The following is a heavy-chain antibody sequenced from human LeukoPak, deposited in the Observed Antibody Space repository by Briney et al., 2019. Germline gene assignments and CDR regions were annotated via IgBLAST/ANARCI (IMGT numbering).Heavy chain of an antibody. CDR3: ATILLPADY. CDR2: ISSSSSTI. J-gene: IGHJ4*02. CDR1: GFTCSSYS. D-gene: IGHD2-15*01. Sequence: GGSLRLSCAASGFTCSSYSMNWVRQAPGKGLEWVSYISSSSSTIYYADSVKGRFTISRDNAKNSLYLQMNSLRAEDTAVYYCATILLPADYWGQGTLVTVSS. V-gene: IGHV3-48*04.